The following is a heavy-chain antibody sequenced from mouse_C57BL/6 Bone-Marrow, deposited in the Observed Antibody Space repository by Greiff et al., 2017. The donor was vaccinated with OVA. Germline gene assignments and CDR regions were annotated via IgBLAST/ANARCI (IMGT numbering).Heavy chain of an antibody. CDR1: GFTFSDYG. CDR3: ARWGYISSSAMDY. Sequence: EVMLVESGGGLVQPGGSLKLSCAASGFTFSDYGMAWVRQAPRKGPEWVAFISNLAYSIYYDDTVTGRFTISRENAKNTLYMEMSSLRSEDSSMYYCARWGYISSSAMDYWGPGTSVTVSS. CDR2: ISNLAYSI. J-gene: IGHJ4*01. V-gene: IGHV5-15*01. D-gene: IGHD1-1*01.